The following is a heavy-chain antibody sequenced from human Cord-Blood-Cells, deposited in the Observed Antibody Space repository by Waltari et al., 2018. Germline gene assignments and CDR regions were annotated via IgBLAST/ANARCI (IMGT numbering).Heavy chain of an antibody. CDR2: IYYSGRP. CDR3: ARERGADAFDI. CDR1: GGSVSSGSYY. J-gene: IGHJ3*02. V-gene: IGHV4-61*01. Sequence: QVQLQESGPGLVKPSETLSLTCTVPGGSVSSGSYYWSWIRQPPGKGLEWIGKIYYSGRPNYKPSLKGRVTISVDASKNQFALRRSSGTGADTAVYCCARERGADAFDIWGQGTMVTVSS.